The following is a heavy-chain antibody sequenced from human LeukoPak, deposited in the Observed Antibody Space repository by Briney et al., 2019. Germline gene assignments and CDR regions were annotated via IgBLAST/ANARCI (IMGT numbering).Heavy chain of an antibody. CDR2: INPNSGGT. Sequence: GASVKVSCKASGYTFTGYYMHWVRQAPGQGLEWMGWINPNSGGTNYAQKFQGRVTMTRDTSISTAYMELSRLRSDDTAVYYCARSHYGSGSYYNVDYWGQGTLVTVSS. CDR3: ARSHYGSGSYYNVDY. J-gene: IGHJ4*02. CDR1: GYTFTGYY. V-gene: IGHV1-2*02. D-gene: IGHD3-10*01.